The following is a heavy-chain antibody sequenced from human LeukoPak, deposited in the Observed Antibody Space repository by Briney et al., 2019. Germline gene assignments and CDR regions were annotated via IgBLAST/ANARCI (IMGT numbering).Heavy chain of an antibody. CDR1: GGTFSSYA. CDR3: ARDPIPPYCSGGSCYSINYFDY. D-gene: IGHD2-15*01. Sequence: SVKVSCKASGGTFSSYAISWVRQAPGQGLEWMRRIIPIFGTANYAQKFQGRVTITTDESTSTAYMELCSLRSEDTAVYYCARDPIPPYCSGGSCYSINYFDYWGQGTLVTVSS. V-gene: IGHV1-69*05. J-gene: IGHJ4*02. CDR2: IIPIFGTA.